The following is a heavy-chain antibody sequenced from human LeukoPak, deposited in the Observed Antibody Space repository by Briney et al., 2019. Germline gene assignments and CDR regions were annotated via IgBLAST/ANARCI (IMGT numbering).Heavy chain of an antibody. D-gene: IGHD3-16*01. CDR1: GFTFGIYA. Sequence: GGSLRLSREASGFTFGIYAMHWVRQAPGKGLEYISGISSNGYSTYYANSVKGRFTISRDNSKNTLYLQMGSLRDEDMAVFYCAREATTKTGRVYYFDYWGQGTLVTVSS. CDR2: ISSNGYST. CDR3: AREATTKTGRVYYFDY. J-gene: IGHJ4*02. V-gene: IGHV3-64*01.